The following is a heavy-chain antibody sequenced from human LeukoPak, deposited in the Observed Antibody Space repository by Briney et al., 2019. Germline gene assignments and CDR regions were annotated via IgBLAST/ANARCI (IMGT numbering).Heavy chain of an antibody. CDR3: ARIVQWPKGFDH. Sequence: GGSLRLSCAASGFNFGDSRLTWVRQAPGKGLQWVANVNQDGTEKHFLDSVKGLFTISRDNSKNTLYLQMSSLRAEDTAAYYCARIVQWPKGFDHWGQGTLVTVSS. D-gene: IGHD6-19*01. CDR2: VNQDGTEK. CDR1: GFNFGDSR. V-gene: IGHV3-7*05. J-gene: IGHJ4*02.